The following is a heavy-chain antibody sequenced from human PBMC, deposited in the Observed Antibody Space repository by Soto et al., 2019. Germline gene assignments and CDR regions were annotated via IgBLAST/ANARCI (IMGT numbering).Heavy chain of an antibody. D-gene: IGHD3-3*01. J-gene: IGHJ5*02. Sequence: PSETLSLTCTVSGGSMTSYYWIWIRQPAGKGLEWIGRVYSSGGTHYNPSLKSRVTISLDTSKNQFSLRLLSVTDADTAVYFCARGQRFSDWFDPWGQGTLVTVSS. CDR2: VYSSGGT. V-gene: IGHV4-4*07. CDR1: GGSMTSYY. CDR3: ARGQRFSDWFDP.